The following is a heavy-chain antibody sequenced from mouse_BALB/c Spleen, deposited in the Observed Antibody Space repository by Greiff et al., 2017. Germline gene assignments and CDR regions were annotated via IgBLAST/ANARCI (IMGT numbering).Heavy chain of an antibody. CDR2: INYSGRT. D-gene: IGHD2-10*02. Sequence: EVQLQESGPGLVKPSQSLSLTCTATGYSFTSDYACYLIRQLPGNKLEWMGFINYSGRTSYKPSLKSRISITRDTSKNPFFLQLNSVTTEDTAIYYCAKGEWYDNRGGIDYWGQGTSVTGSS. CDR1: GYSFTSDYA. V-gene: IGHV3-2*02. J-gene: IGHJ4*01. CDR3: AKGEWYDNRGGIDY.